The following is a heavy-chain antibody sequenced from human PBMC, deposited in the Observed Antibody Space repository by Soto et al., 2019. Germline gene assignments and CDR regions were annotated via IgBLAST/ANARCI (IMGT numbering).Heavy chain of an antibody. CDR1: GFTFTTYA. D-gene: IGHD2-15*01. CDR3: ARDQCVGGGRSCYYFDF. V-gene: IGHV3-30*04. Sequence: QVQLVESGGGVVQPGRSLRLSCAASGFTFTTYAIHWVRQAPGKGLEWVAVISNDGRGKYYADSVKGRFTISRDNSKNTLYLQMNSLRSDDTAVYYCARDQCVGGGRSCYYFDFWGQGTLVTVSS. CDR2: ISNDGRGK. J-gene: IGHJ4*02.